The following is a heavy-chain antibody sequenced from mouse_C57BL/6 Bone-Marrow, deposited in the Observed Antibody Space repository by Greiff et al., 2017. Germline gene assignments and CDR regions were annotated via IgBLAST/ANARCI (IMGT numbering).Heavy chain of an antibody. D-gene: IGHD1-1*01. J-gene: IGHJ4*01. V-gene: IGHV2-6*01. CDR3: ARNLLRSAMDY. CDR1: GFSLTSYG. Sequence: VQLVESGPGLVAPSQSLSITCTVSGFSLTSYGVDWVRQSPGKGLEWLGVIWGVGSTNYNSALKSRLSISKDNSKSQVFLKRNSLQTDDTAMYYCARNLLRSAMDYWGQGTSVTVSS. CDR2: IWGVGST.